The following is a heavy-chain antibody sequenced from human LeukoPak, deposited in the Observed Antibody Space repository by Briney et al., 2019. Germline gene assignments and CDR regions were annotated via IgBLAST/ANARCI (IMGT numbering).Heavy chain of an antibody. J-gene: IGHJ4*02. D-gene: IGHD2-2*01. CDR1: GGSISSYY. Sequence: SETLSLTCTVSGGSISSYYWSWIRQPPGKGLEWIGYIYTSGSTNYNPSLKSRVTISVDTSKNQFSLKLSSVTAADTAVYYCARLFPDEDCRSTSCYPGFDYWGQGTLVTVSS. V-gene: IGHV4-4*09. CDR2: IYTSGST. CDR3: ARLFPDEDCRSTSCYPGFDY.